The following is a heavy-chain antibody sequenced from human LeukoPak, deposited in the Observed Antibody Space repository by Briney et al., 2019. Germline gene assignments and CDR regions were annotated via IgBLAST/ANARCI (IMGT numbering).Heavy chain of an antibody. CDR1: GGTFSSYA. Sequence: GASVKVSCKASGGTFSSYAISWVRQAPGQGLEWMGGIIPIFGTANYAQKSQGRVTITTDESTSTAYMELSSLRSEDTAVYYCARGRDGYNYDAFDIWGQGTMVTVSS. V-gene: IGHV1-69*05. CDR2: IIPIFGTA. D-gene: IGHD5-24*01. CDR3: ARGRDGYNYDAFDI. J-gene: IGHJ3*02.